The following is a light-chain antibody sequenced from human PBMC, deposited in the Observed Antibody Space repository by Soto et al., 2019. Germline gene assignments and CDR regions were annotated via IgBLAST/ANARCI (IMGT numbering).Light chain of an antibody. Sequence: QAVVTQEPSLTVSPGGTVTLTCASSTGAVTSDLFPNWFQQKPGQPPRALIYSTSIKHSWTPARFSGSLLGGKAALTLSGVQPEDEADYYCLLYYGGHVRRFGGGTKVTVL. CDR1: TGAVTSDLF. J-gene: IGLJ3*02. CDR2: STS. V-gene: IGLV7-43*01. CDR3: LLYYGGHVRR.